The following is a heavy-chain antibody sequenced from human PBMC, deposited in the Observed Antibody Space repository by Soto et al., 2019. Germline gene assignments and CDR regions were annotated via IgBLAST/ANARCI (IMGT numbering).Heavy chain of an antibody. V-gene: IGHV3-23*01. CDR2: ISGSGGST. J-gene: IGHJ4*02. CDR1: GFTFSSYA. Sequence: GGSLRLSCAASGFTFSSYAMSWVRQAPGKGLEWVSAISGSGGSTYYADSVKGRFTISRDNSKNTLYLQMNSLRAEDTAVYYCAKDVEQLVLGLVDYWGQGTLVTVSS. D-gene: IGHD6-6*01. CDR3: AKDVEQLVLGLVDY.